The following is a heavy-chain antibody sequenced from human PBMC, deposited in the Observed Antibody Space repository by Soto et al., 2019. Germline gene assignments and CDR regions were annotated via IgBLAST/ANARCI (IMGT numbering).Heavy chain of an antibody. V-gene: IGHV1-3*01. CDR1: GYTFTSYA. D-gene: IGHD3-16*02. J-gene: IGHJ3*02. CDR3: ARDPVFFDYFWGSYRPGIDVFDI. Sequence: ASVKVSCKASGYTFTSYAMHWVRQAPGQRLEWMGWINAGNGNTKYSQKFQGRVTITRATSASTAYMELSSLRSEDTAVYYCARDPVFFDYFWGSYRPGIDVFDIWGQGTMVTVSS. CDR2: INAGNGNT.